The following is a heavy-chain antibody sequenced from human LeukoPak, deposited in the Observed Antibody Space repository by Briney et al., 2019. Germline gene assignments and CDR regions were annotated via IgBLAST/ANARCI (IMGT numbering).Heavy chain of an antibody. CDR3: ASRRESFDY. J-gene: IGHJ4*02. Sequence: GGSPRLSCAASGFTFSTYSMNWVRQAPGKGLEWVSYISSGSSTIYYADSMKGRFTISRDNAKNSLYLQMNSLRDEDTAVYYCASRRESFDYWGQETLAPVSS. CDR1: GFTFSTYS. V-gene: IGHV3-48*02. CDR2: ISSGSSTI.